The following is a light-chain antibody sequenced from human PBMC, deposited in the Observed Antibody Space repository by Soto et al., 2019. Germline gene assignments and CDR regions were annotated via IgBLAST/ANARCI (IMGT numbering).Light chain of an antibody. J-gene: IGKJ1*01. V-gene: IGKV3-20*01. CDR1: QGVSSSY. CDR3: QQYGSSPWT. Sequence: EIVFTQSPATLSLSPGDRATLSCRASQGVSSSYLAWYQQKPGQAPRLLIYGASSRATGIPARFSGCGSGTDFTLTISRLQPEEFAVYDCQQYGSSPWTVGLGTKVDI. CDR2: GAS.